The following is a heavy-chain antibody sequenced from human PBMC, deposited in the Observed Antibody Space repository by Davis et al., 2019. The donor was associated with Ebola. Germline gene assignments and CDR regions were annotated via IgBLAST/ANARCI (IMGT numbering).Heavy chain of an antibody. V-gene: IGHV3-33*01. CDR3: AREPLTGIELDY. CDR1: GFTFRSYG. CDR2: IWYDGSNK. Sequence: GESLKISCAASGFTFRSYGMHWVRQAPGKGLEWVAVIWYDGSNKYYADSVKGRFTISRDNSKNTLYLQMNSLRAEDTAVYYCAREPLTGIELDYWGQGTLVTVSS. D-gene: IGHD7-27*01. J-gene: IGHJ4*02.